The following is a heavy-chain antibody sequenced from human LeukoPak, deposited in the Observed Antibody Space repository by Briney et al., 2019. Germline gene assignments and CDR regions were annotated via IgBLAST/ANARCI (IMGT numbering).Heavy chain of an antibody. Sequence: SETLSLTCTVSGASISKDYWAWIRQPPGKGLEWIGYVTHSDFNKANGDITNYNPSLKSRVTISVDTSKNQFSLKLSSVTAADTAVYYCARDRWEQLNNWFDPWGQGTLVTVSS. CDR2: VTHSDFNKANGDIT. D-gene: IGHD1-26*01. V-gene: IGHV4-59*01. CDR3: ARDRWEQLNNWFDP. J-gene: IGHJ5*02. CDR1: GASISKDY.